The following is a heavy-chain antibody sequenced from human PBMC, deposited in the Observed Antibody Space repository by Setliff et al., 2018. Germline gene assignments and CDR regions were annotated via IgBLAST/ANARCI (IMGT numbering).Heavy chain of an antibody. D-gene: IGHD6-19*01. V-gene: IGHV3-30*18. Sequence: GGSLRLSCAASGFTFSSYGMHWVRQAPGKGLEWVAVISYDGSNKYYADSVKGRFTISRDNSKNTLYLQMNSLRPEDTAVYYCAKDSLSGWSAVDYWGQGTLVTVSS. CDR2: ISYDGSNK. CDR1: GFTFSSYG. J-gene: IGHJ4*02. CDR3: AKDSLSGWSAVDY.